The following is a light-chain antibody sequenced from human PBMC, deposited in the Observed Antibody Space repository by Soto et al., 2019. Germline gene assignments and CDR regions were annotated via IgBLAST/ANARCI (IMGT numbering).Light chain of an antibody. CDR2: ETS. V-gene: IGLV2-14*02. CDR3: SLYTSENAYV. CDR1: SSDFGSYKF. J-gene: IGLJ1*01. Sequence: QSVLTQPASVSGSPGQSVTISCTGASSDFGSYKFVSWYQHHPGKVPKVIIYETSKRPSGVSDRFSGSKSGNTASLTISGLQAEDEADYCCSLYTSENAYVFGTGTKVTV.